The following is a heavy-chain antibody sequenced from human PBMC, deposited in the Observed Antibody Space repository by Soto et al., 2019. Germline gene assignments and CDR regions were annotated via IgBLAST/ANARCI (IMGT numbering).Heavy chain of an antibody. CDR1: GYTFTSYG. CDR2: ISAYNGNT. Sequence: QVQLVQSGAEVKKPGASVKVSCKASGYTFTSYGISWVRQAPGQGLEWMGWISAYNGNTKYAQKLQGRVTMTTDTSTSTAYMALRSLRSDDTAVYYCAIGLLWFGELPTEDYWGEGTLVTVSS. D-gene: IGHD3-10*01. CDR3: AIGLLWFGELPTEDY. J-gene: IGHJ4*02. V-gene: IGHV1-18*01.